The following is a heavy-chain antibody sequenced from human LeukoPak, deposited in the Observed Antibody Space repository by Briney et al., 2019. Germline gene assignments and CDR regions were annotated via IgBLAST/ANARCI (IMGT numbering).Heavy chain of an antibody. D-gene: IGHD3-3*01. CDR3: ARGHYDFWSGLTNYYYYYYMDV. Sequence: ASVKVSCKASGYTFTSYDINWVRQATGQGLEWMGWMNPNSGNTGYAQKLQGRVTITRNTSISTAYMELSSLRSEDTAVYYCARGHYDFWSGLTNYYYYYYMDVWGKGTTVTVSS. J-gene: IGHJ6*03. V-gene: IGHV1-8*03. CDR1: GYTFTSYD. CDR2: MNPNSGNT.